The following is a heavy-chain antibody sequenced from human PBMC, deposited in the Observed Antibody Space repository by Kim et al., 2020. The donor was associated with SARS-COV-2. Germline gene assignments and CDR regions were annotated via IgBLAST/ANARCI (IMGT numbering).Heavy chain of an antibody. CDR2: ISSDGGST. CDR3: VRQIGYSSRTRDY. D-gene: IGHD6-13*01. CDR1: GFTFSNYA. J-gene: IGHJ4*02. V-gene: IGHV3-64D*06. Sequence: GGSLRLSCSASGFTFSNYAMHWVRQAPGKGLEYVSTISSDGGSTYYADSMKGRFTISRDNSKNTLSLQMSSLRAEDTAVYYCVRQIGYSSRTRDYWGQGTLVTVSS.